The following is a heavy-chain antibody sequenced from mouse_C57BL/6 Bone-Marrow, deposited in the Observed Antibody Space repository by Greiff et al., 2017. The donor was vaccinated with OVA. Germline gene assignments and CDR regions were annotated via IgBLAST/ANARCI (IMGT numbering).Heavy chain of an antibody. J-gene: IGHJ4*01. CDR2: GQGLEWIG. D-gene: IGHD1-1*01. V-gene: IGHV1-87*01. CDR1: YTFSRRVH. Sequence: QVQLQQSGPELARPWASVKISCQAFYTFSRRVHFAIRDTNYWMQWVKQRPGQGLEWIGAIYPGNGDTSYNQKFKGKATLTVDKSSSTAHMELRSLTSEDSAVYYCARRGTTVVAPYYAMDYWGQGTSVTVSS. CDR3: SEDSAVYYCARRGTTVVAPYYAMDY.